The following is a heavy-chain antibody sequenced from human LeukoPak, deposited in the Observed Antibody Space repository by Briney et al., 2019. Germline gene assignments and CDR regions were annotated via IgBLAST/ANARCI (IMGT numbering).Heavy chain of an antibody. D-gene: IGHD2-2*01. J-gene: IGHJ5*02. CDR2: IIPIFGTA. V-gene: IGHV1-69*05. Sequence: SVKVSCKASGYTFISYGISWVRQAPGQGLEWMGGIIPIFGTANYAQKFQGRVTITTDESTSTAYMELSSLRSEDTAVYYCARDPGYCSSTSCSNWFDPWGQGTLVTVSS. CDR1: GYTFISYG. CDR3: ARDPGYCSSTSCSNWFDP.